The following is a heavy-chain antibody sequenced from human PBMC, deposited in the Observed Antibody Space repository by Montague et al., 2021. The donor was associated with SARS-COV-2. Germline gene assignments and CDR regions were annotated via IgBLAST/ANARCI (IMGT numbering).Heavy chain of an antibody. CDR1: GSSFSGYY. V-gene: IGHV4-34*01. J-gene: IGHJ6*03. D-gene: IGHD3-10*01. Sequence: SETPSLTCAVHGSSFSGYYWNWIRQSPGKGLEWIGEINHGGSTKFSPSLKGRLTISTDTSKNQFPLKLTSVAAADTAVYYCARLRDGVVPSPILGVGPFYSYYYMDVWGRGTPVTVSS. CDR3: ARLRDGVVPSPILGVGPFYSYYYMDV. CDR2: INHGGST.